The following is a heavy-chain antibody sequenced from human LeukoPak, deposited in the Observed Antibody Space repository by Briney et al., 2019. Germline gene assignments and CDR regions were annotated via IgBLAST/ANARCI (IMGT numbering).Heavy chain of an antibody. J-gene: IGHJ6*02. D-gene: IGHD2-2*02. Sequence: GGSLRLSCAASGFTFDDYAMHWVRRAPGKGLERVSRISWKSDTIGYADSVRGRFTISRDNAKNSLYLQMNSLRPEDTALYYCAKSFYTRPPAGMDVWGQGTTVTVSS. CDR3: AKSFYTRPPAGMDV. V-gene: IGHV3-9*01. CDR2: ISWKSDTI. CDR1: GFTFDDYA.